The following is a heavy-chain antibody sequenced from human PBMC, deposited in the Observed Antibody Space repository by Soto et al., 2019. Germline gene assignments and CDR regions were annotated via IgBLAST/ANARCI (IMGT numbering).Heavy chain of an antibody. V-gene: IGHV1-24*01. CDR1: GYTLTELS. CDR2: FDPEDGET. J-gene: IGHJ4*02. CDR3: ATHLGGQTPADY. Sequence: ASVKVSCKVSGYTLTELSMHWVRQAPGKGLEWMGGFDPEDGETIYAQKFQGRVTMTEDTSTDTAYMELSSLRSEDTAVYYCATHLGGQTPADYWGQGTLVTVSS.